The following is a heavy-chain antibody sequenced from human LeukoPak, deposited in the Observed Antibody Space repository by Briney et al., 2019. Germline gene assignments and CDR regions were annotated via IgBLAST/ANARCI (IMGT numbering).Heavy chain of an antibody. V-gene: IGHV3-23*01. J-gene: IGHJ5*02. CDR1: GFTFSSYA. CDR3: ARDQSSGWYELSWFDP. Sequence: GGSLRLSCAASGFTFSSYAMSWVRQAPGKGLEWVSAISGSGGSTYYADSVKGRFTISRDNSKNTVYLQMNSLRADDTAVYYCARDQSSGWYELSWFDPWGQGTLVTVSS. D-gene: IGHD6-19*01. CDR2: ISGSGGST.